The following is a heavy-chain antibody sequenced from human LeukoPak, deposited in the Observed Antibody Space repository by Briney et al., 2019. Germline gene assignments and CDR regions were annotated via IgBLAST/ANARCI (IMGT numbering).Heavy chain of an antibody. CDR1: GFTFSNAW. CDR3: TTVGPRYCGGDCYYY. V-gene: IGHV3-15*01. D-gene: IGHD2-21*02. CDR2: IKSKTDGGTT. Sequence: KTGGSLRLSCAASGFTFSNAWMSWVRQAPGKGLEWVGRIKSKTDGGTTDYAAPVKGRFTISRDDSKNTLYLQMDSLKTEDTAVYYCTTVGPRYCGGDCYYYWGQGTLVTVSS. J-gene: IGHJ4*02.